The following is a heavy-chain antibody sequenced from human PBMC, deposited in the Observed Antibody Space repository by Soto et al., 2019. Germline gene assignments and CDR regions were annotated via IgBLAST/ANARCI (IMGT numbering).Heavy chain of an antibody. CDR1: GFTFSSYA. CDR2: ISGSGGST. D-gene: IGHD4-17*01. Sequence: GGSLRLSCAASGFTFSSYAMSWVRQAPGKGLELVSAISGSGGSTYYADSVKGRFTISRDNSKNTLYLQMNSLRAEDTAVYYCAKDLSKNDYFSQGWFDPWGQGTLVTVSS. V-gene: IGHV3-23*01. J-gene: IGHJ5*02. CDR3: AKDLSKNDYFSQGWFDP.